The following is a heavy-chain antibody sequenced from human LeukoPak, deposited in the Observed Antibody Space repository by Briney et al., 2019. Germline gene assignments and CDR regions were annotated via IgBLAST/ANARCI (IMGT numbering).Heavy chain of an antibody. CDR2: IYYSGST. J-gene: IGHJ5*02. CDR1: GGSISSYY. D-gene: IGHD2-21*02. V-gene: IGHV4-59*12. CDR3: ARGVVVVTATNWFDP. Sequence: SETLSLTCTVSGGSISSYYWSWIRQPPGKGLEWIGYIYYSGSTNYNPSLKSRVTISVDTSKNQFSLKLSSVTAADTAVYYCARGVVVVTATNWFDPWGQGTLVTVSS.